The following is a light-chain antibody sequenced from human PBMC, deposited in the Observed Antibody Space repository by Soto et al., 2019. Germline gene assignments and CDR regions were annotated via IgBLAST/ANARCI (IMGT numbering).Light chain of an antibody. Sequence: SYELTQPPSVSVAPGQTDRITCGGNNIETKSVHWYQQKPGQAPVLVVHDDSDRPSGIPARFSGSNSGNTATLTISGVEVGDEADYHCHVWDSSSDHPVFGGGTKLTVL. CDR1: NIETKS. CDR2: DDS. J-gene: IGLJ2*01. CDR3: HVWDSSSDHPV. V-gene: IGLV3-21*02.